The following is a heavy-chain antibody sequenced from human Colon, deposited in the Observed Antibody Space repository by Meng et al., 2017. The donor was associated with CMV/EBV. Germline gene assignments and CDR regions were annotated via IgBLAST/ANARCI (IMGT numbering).Heavy chain of an antibody. D-gene: IGHD6-6*01. V-gene: IGHV3-74*01. CDR3: ARDVGSSTSMDY. CDR2: IKNDGTRA. J-gene: IGHJ4*02. Sequence: GESLKISCAASGFTFNTNWMHWVRQVPGKGLMWVSRIKNDGTRATYADSVRGRFTISRDNARNTLYLQMDSVRVEDTAVYYCARDVGSSTSMDYWGQGTLVTVSS. CDR1: GFTFNTNW.